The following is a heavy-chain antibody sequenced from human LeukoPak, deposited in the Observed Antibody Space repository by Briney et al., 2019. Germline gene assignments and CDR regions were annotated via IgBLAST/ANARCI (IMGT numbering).Heavy chain of an antibody. CDR3: ARAPGGYSYGYGYLGDYYFDY. D-gene: IGHD5-18*01. Sequence: ASVKVSCKASGYTFTGYYMHWVRQAPGQGLEWMGWINPNSGGTNYAQKFQGRVTMTRDTSISTAYMELSRLRSDDTAAYYCARAPGGYSYGYGYLGDYYFDYWGQGTLVTVSS. CDR2: INPNSGGT. V-gene: IGHV1-2*02. CDR1: GYTFTGYY. J-gene: IGHJ4*02.